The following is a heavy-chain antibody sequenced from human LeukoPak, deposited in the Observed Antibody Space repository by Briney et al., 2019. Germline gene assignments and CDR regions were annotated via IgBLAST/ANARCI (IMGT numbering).Heavy chain of an antibody. D-gene: IGHD3-16*01. CDR3: ARRGRYFDY. J-gene: IGHJ4*02. CDR1: GGSFSSYY. V-gene: IGHV4-39*01. Sequence: SETLSLTCAVYGGSFSSYYWGWIRQPPGKGLEWIGSIYYSGSTYYNPSLKSRVTISVDTSKNQFSLKLSSVTAADTAVYYCARRGRYFDYWGQGTLVTVSS. CDR2: IYYSGST.